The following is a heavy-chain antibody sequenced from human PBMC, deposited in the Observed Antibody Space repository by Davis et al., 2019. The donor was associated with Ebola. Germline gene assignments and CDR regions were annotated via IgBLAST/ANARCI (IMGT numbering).Heavy chain of an antibody. CDR2: IYYSGST. V-gene: IGHV4-59*02. J-gene: IGHJ5*02. CDR3: ARDGLLCSSTSCYRGEGWFDP. D-gene: IGHD2-2*02. CDR1: GGSVSSYY. Sequence: PSETLSLTCTVSGGSVSSYYWSWIRQPPGRGLEWIGYIYYSGSTNYNPSLKSRVTISVDTSKNQFSLKLSSVTAADTAVYYCARDGLLCSSTSCYRGEGWFDPWGQGTLVTVSS.